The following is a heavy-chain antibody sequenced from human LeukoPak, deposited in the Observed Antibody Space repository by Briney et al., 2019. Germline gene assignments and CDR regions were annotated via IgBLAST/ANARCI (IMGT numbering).Heavy chain of an antibody. D-gene: IGHD5-24*01. CDR3: ARGRDPY. Sequence: SETLSLTCAVYGGSFSGYYWTWIRQPPGRGLEWIGEINHSGSTNYNPSLKSRVTISVDTSKSQFSLKLNSVTAADTAMYYCARGRDPYWGQGTLVTVPS. V-gene: IGHV4-34*01. J-gene: IGHJ4*02. CDR2: INHSGST. CDR1: GGSFSGYY.